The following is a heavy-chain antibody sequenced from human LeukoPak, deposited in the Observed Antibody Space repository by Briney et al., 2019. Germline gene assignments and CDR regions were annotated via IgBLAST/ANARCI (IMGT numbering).Heavy chain of an antibody. J-gene: IGHJ6*04. Sequence: TGGSLRLSCAASGFTFSSYGMHWVRQAPGKGLEWVAFIRYDGSNKYYADSVKGRFTISRDNSKNTLCLQMNSLRAEDTAVYYCAKDPVAVAGTSMDVWGKGTTVTVSS. CDR1: GFTFSSYG. CDR2: IRYDGSNK. D-gene: IGHD6-19*01. V-gene: IGHV3-30*02. CDR3: AKDPVAVAGTSMDV.